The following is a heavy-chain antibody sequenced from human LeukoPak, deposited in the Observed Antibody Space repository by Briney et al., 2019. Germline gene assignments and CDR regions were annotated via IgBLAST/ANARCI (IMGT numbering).Heavy chain of an antibody. V-gene: IGHV3-23*01. Sequence: GGSLRLSCAASGFTFSSYAMNWVRQAPGKGLEWVSAISGSGGSTYYADSVKGRFTISRDNSKNTLYLQMNSLRAEDTAVYHCAKDPRYCSTTSCYIYYYYMDVWGKGTTVTVSS. CDR3: AKDPRYCSTTSCYIYYYYMDV. CDR2: ISGSGGST. CDR1: GFTFSSYA. D-gene: IGHD2-2*02. J-gene: IGHJ6*03.